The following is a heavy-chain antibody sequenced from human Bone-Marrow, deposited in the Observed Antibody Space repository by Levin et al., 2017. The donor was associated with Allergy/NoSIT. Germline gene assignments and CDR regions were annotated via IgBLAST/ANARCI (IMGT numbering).Heavy chain of an antibody. Sequence: LAGGSLRLSCAASGFTFSTFWMHWVRQVPGKGLVWVSSIDDGGTNTEYADSVKGRFTILRDNAKNTVYLEMNSLRVGDTAVYYCASTLYDILSGLYGLDVWGQGTTVIVSS. CDR2: IDDGGTNT. CDR1: GFTFSTFW. D-gene: IGHD3-9*01. V-gene: IGHV3-74*03. J-gene: IGHJ6*02. CDR3: ASTLYDILSGLYGLDV.